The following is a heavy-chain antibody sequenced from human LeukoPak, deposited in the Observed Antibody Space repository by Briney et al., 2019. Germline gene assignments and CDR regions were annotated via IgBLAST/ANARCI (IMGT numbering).Heavy chain of an antibody. V-gene: IGHV4-59*01. CDR3: ARGIAARLLY. D-gene: IGHD6-6*01. Sequence: SETLSLTCTVSGGAISSYYWSWIRQPPGKGLEWIGYIYYSGSTNYNPSLKSRVTISVDTSKNQFSLKLSSVTAADTAVYYCARGIAARLLYWGQGTLVTVSS. CDR2: IYYSGST. CDR1: GGAISSYY. J-gene: IGHJ4*02.